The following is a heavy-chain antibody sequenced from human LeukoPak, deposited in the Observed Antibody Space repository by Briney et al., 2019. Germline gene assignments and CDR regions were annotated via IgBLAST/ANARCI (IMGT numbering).Heavy chain of an antibody. V-gene: IGHV4-61*02. Sequence: SETLSLTCTVSGSSISSDNYYGNWIRQPAGKGLEWMGRIYTSGSTNYNPSLKTRVTISIDTSKNQFSLKLTSVTAADTAVYYCLLRRDGYTHFDYWGQGTLVTVSS. CDR2: IYTSGST. CDR1: GSSISSDNYY. D-gene: IGHD5-24*01. CDR3: LLRRDGYTHFDY. J-gene: IGHJ4*02.